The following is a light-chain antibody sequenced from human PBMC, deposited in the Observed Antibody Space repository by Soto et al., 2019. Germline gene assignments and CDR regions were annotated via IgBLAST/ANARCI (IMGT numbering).Light chain of an antibody. V-gene: IGLV2-14*01. CDR2: EIS. CDR3: SSYTSINKV. CDR1: SSDVGGYKY. J-gene: IGLJ2*01. Sequence: QSALTQPASVSGSPGQSITISCTGVSSDVGGYKYVSWYQQHPGKAPKVMIYEISKRPSGVSDRFSGSKTGKTASLTISGIQAEDEADYYCSSYTSINKVFGEGTKLTVL.